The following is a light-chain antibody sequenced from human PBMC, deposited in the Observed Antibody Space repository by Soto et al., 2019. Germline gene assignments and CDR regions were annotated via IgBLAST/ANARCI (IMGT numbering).Light chain of an antibody. CDR1: QSVSSN. V-gene: IGKV3-15*01. J-gene: IGKJ5*01. CDR3: QQYNNWPPIT. Sequence: EIVLTQSPGTLSLSPGERATLSCMASQSVSSNLAWYQQKPGQAPRLVIYGASTRANGIPARFSGSGSGTEFTLTISSLRSEDFSVYYYQQYNNWPPITFGQGTRLENK. CDR2: GAS.